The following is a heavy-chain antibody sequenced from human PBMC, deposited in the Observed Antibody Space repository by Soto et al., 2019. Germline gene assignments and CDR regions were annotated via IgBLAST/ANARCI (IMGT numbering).Heavy chain of an antibody. D-gene: IGHD5-18*01. CDR2: IWRDGSNE. V-gene: IGHV3-33*01. CDR1: GFTFGSSG. J-gene: IGHJ6*02. Sequence: PGGSLRLSCAASGFTFGSSGMHWVRQAPGKGLEWVAVIWRDGSNENYADSVKGRFTISRDNSKNTLYLQMNSLRLEDTAVYYCARDRFVRGYSYGNYGMDVWGQGTTVTVSS. CDR3: ARDRFVRGYSYGNYGMDV.